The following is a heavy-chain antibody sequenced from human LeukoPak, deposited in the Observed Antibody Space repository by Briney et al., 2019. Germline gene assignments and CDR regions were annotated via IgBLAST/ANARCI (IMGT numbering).Heavy chain of an antibody. CDR2: INPSSGST. CDR1: GYTFTNYY. V-gene: IGHV1-46*01. J-gene: IGHJ5*02. D-gene: IGHD1-26*01. CDR3: ARDGASGFGFNWFDP. Sequence: ASVTVSCKAFGYTFTNYYIHWVRQAPGQGLESMGIINPSSGSTSYAQKFRGRVTMTRDMSTGTVYMELTSLRSEDTALYYCARDGASGFGFNWFDPWGQGTLVTVSS.